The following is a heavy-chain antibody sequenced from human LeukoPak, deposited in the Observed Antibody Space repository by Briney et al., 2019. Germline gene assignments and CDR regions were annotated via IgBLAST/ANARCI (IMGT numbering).Heavy chain of an antibody. CDR3: ARLDSSGWSEANAFDI. D-gene: IGHD6-19*01. CDR2: IYPGDSDT. Sequence: GESLKISCKGSGYSFTSYWIGWVRQMPGKGLEWMGIIYPGDSDTRYSPSFQGQVTISADKSISTAYLQWSSLKASDTAMYYCARLDSSGWSEANAFDIWGQGIMVTVSS. CDR1: GYSFTSYW. J-gene: IGHJ3*02. V-gene: IGHV5-51*01.